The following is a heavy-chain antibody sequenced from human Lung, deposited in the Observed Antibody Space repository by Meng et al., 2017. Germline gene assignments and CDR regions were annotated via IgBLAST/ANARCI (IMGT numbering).Heavy chain of an antibody. CDR1: GFTFTTYF. V-gene: IGHV1-46*01. CDR2: FNPKGDVT. D-gene: IGHD3-22*01. J-gene: IGHJ4*03. CDR3: AREMPMTCYFDQ. Sequence: QWQLVQSGAELKKPGVSRKLSCETSGFTFTTYFMHWLRQAPGQGLQWMGLFNPKGDVTTYSPRFQGRITLTGDTSTSTLYMELSSLTSDDTAVYYCAREMPMTCYFDQWGQGTLVTVSS.